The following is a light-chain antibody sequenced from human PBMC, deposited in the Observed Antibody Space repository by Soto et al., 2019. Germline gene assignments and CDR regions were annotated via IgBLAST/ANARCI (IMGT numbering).Light chain of an antibody. Sequence: IQMTQSPSSVSASVGDRVTMTCRASQGVGGWLAWYQQKPGKVPKLLIYATSSLHSGVPSRFVGSGSGTDFTLSFGSLQPEDFATYYCQQTHSLPLSFGPGTKVDIK. CDR3: QQTHSLPLS. CDR1: QGVGGW. CDR2: ATS. J-gene: IGKJ3*01. V-gene: IGKV1-12*01.